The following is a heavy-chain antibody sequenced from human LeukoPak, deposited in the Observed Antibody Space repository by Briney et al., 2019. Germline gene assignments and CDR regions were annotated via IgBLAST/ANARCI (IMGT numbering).Heavy chain of an antibody. V-gene: IGHV3-48*03. CDR1: GFTFSSYE. J-gene: IGHJ4*02. D-gene: IGHD6-19*01. CDR3: ASPGYSSGWSRGY. CDR2: ISSSGSTI. Sequence: GGSLRLSCAAPGFTFSSYEMNWVRQAPGKGLEWVSYISSSGSTIYYADSVKGRFTISRDNAKNSLYLQMNSLRAEDTAVYYCASPGYSSGWSRGYWGQGTLVTVSS.